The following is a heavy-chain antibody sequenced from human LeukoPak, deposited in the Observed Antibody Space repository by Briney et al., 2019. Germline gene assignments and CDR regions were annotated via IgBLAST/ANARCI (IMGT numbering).Heavy chain of an antibody. CDR1: GFTFSSYA. V-gene: IGHV3-23*01. J-gene: IGHJ3*02. D-gene: IGHD3-22*01. Sequence: PGGSLRLSCAASGFTFSSYAMSWVRQAPGKGLEWVSAISGSGGSTYYADSVKGRFTISRDNSKNTLYLQMNSLRAEDTAVYYCARAGKDSSGYFFFRSTFFHAFDIWGQGTMVTVSS. CDR2: ISGSGGST. CDR3: ARAGKDSSGYFFFRSTFFHAFDI.